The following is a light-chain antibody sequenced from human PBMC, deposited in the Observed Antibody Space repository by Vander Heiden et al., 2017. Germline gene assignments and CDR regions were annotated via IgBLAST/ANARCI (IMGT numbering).Light chain of an antibody. CDR2: ENN. J-gene: IGLJ3*02. CDR3: ETWDNSLSAGV. CDR1: SSNIGSNY. Sequence: QSVLTQPPSVSAAPGQKVTISCSGSSSNIGSNYVSWYQHLPGTAPKLLIYENNKRPSGIPDRCSASKSGTSAALGITGLQTGDEADYYCETWDNSLSAGVFGGGTKLTVL. V-gene: IGLV1-51*02.